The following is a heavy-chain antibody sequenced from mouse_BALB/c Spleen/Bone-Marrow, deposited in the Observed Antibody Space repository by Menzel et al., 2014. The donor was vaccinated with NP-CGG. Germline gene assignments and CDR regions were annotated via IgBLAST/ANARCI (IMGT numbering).Heavy chain of an antibody. D-gene: IGHD2-14*01. J-gene: IGHJ3*01. CDR3: SRDYRYDTWFSY. Sequence: EVQLHQSGPGLVKPSQSLSLTCTVTVYSITSGYAWNWIRQFPGNKLEWMGYISYSGFTSYNPSLKSRISITRDTSKNQFFLQLNSVTTEDTATYYCSRDYRYDTWFSYWGQGTLVTVSA. CDR2: ISYSGFT. V-gene: IGHV3-2*02. CDR1: VYSITSGYA.